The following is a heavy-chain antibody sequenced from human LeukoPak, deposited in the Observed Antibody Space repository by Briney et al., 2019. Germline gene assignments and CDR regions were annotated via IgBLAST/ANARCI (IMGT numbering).Heavy chain of an antibody. CDR2: INHSGST. J-gene: IGHJ4*02. Sequence: ASAPLSLTCAVSGGSFSGYYWSGIRQPPGKGLEWIGEINHSGSTNYNPSLKSRVTISVDTSKNQFSLKLSSVTAADTAVYYCARGRGDCPTDYWGQGTLVTVSS. CDR3: ARGRGDCPTDY. D-gene: IGHD2-21*02. V-gene: IGHV4-34*01. CDR1: GGSFSGYY.